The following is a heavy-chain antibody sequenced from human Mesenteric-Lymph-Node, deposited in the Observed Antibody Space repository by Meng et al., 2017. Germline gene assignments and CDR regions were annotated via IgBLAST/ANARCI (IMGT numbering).Heavy chain of an antibody. CDR2: IKQDGSEK. D-gene: IGHD2-2*01. J-gene: IGHJ5*02. Sequence: GESLMISCAASGFTFSSYWMSWVRQAPGKGLEWVANIKQDGSEKYYVDSVKGRFTISRDNAKNSLYLQMNRLRAEDTAVYYCAREWRSSTSCYENWFDPWGQGTLVTVSS. CDR3: AREWRSSTSCYENWFDP. V-gene: IGHV3-7*01. CDR1: GFTFSSYW.